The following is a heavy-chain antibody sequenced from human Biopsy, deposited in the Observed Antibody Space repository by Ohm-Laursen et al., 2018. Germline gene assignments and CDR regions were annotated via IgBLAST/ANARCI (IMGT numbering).Heavy chain of an antibody. CDR3: VRSLRNYDFLDS. CDR1: GFTFDDYA. J-gene: IGHJ4*02. Sequence: SLRLSCAASGFTFDDYAMHWIRQGPGKGLEWVAGLTWNSGTIAYAGSVGGRFTISRDNAKNSLYLQMNNLTSEDTALYYCVRSLRNYDFLDSWGQGTLVSVSS. D-gene: IGHD3-16*01. CDR2: LTWNSGTI. V-gene: IGHV3-9*01.